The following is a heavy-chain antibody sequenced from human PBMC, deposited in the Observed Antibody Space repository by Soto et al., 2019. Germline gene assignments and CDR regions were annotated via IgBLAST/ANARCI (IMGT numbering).Heavy chain of an antibody. CDR2: INHSGST. CDR3: ARGEIVVVVAAHNWFDP. D-gene: IGHD2-15*01. CDR1: GGSFSGYY. Sequence: SETLSLTCAVYGGSFSGYYWSWIRQPPGKGLEWIGEINHSGSTNYNPSLKSRVTISVDTSKNQFSLKLSSVTAAETAVYYCARGEIVVVVAAHNWFDPGGQGTLVTVSS. J-gene: IGHJ5*02. V-gene: IGHV4-34*01.